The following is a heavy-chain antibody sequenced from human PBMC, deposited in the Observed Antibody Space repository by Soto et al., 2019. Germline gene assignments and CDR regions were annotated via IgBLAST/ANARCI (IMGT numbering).Heavy chain of an antibody. V-gene: IGHV1-8*01. Sequence: QVQLVQSGAEVKKPGASVKVSCKASGYTFTSYDINWVRQATGQGLEWMGWMNPNSGNTGYAQKFQGRVTMTRNTYISTAYMEMSSLRSEDTAVYYCARGKSKSGSYSFDYWGQGTLVTVSS. CDR1: GYTFTSYD. D-gene: IGHD1-26*01. J-gene: IGHJ4*02. CDR3: ARGKSKSGSYSFDY. CDR2: MNPNSGNT.